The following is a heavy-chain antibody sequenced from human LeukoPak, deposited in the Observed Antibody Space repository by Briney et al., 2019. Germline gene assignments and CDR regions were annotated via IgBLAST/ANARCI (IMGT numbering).Heavy chain of an antibody. CDR1: GFTLRTYW. V-gene: IGHV3-74*03. CDR3: VRDLGDY. Sequence: GGSLRLSSVASGFTLRTYWMNWVRQGPGKALLWVARIDRDGTLMTHADSVEGRFTISRDNAQNTVYLQMNDLRDEDTATYYCVRDLGDYWGQGTLVTVSS. J-gene: IGHJ4*02. CDR2: IDRDGTLM.